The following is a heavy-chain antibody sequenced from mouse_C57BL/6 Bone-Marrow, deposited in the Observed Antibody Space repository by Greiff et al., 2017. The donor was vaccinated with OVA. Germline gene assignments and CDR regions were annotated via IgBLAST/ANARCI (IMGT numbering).Heavy chain of an antibody. V-gene: IGHV14-4*01. J-gene: IGHJ3*01. D-gene: IGHD1-1*01. CDR3: TGSSSYGFAY. Sequence: EVKLQQSGAELVRPGVSVKLSCTASGFNIKDDYMHWVKQRPEQGLEWIGWIDPENGDTESASTFQGKATITADTSSNTAYLQLSSVTSEDTAVYYCTGSSSYGFAYWGQGTLVTVSA. CDR1: GFNIKDDY. CDR2: IDPENGDT.